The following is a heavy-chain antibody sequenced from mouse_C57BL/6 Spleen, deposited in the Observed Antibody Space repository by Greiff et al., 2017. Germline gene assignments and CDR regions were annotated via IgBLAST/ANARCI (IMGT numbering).Heavy chain of an antibody. CDR2: IYPSDSET. CDR1: GYTFTSYW. J-gene: IGHJ2*01. CDR3: ARRIYYGSSFDY. V-gene: IGHV1-61*01. Sequence: VQLQQPGAELVRPGSSVKLSCKASGYTFTSYWLAWVKQRPGQGLEWIGNIYPSDSETHYNQKFKDKATLTVDKSSSTAYMQLSSLTSEDSAVYYCARRIYYGSSFDYWGQGTTLTVSS. D-gene: IGHD1-1*01.